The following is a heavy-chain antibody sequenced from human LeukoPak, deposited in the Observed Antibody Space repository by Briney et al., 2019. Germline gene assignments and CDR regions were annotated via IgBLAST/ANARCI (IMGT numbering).Heavy chain of an antibody. D-gene: IGHD2-15*01. CDR2: ISGSGGGT. Sequence: GGSLRLSCAASGFTFNSYAMSWVRQAPGKGLEWVSAISGSGGGTYYADSVRGRFTISRDNSKNTLYLQMNSLRAEDTAVYYCAKAPTSLAVVVVANPFDYWGQGTLVTVSS. CDR1: GFTFNSYA. V-gene: IGHV3-23*01. CDR3: AKAPTSLAVVVVANPFDY. J-gene: IGHJ4*02.